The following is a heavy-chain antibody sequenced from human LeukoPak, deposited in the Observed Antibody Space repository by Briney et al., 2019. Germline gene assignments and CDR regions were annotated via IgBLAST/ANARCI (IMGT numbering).Heavy chain of an antibody. Sequence: GRSLRLSCAASGFTFSSYGMHWVRRAPGKGLEWVAVISYDGSNKYYADSVKGRFTISRDNSKNTLHLQMNSLRAEDTAVYYCAKDRLRWLQRDFDYWGQGTLVTVSS. CDR1: GFTFSSYG. J-gene: IGHJ4*02. D-gene: IGHD5-24*01. V-gene: IGHV3-30*18. CDR3: AKDRLRWLQRDFDY. CDR2: ISYDGSNK.